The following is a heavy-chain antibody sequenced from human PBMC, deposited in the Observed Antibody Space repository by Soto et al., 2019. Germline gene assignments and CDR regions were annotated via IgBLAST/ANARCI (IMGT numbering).Heavy chain of an antibody. CDR2: ISDYNGNT. CDR1: GYTFTSYG. J-gene: IGHJ5*02. D-gene: IGHD3-16*02. V-gene: IGHV1-18*01. Sequence: QVQLVQSGAEVKKPGASVKVSCKASGYTFTSYGIIWVRQAPGQGLEWMGWISDYNGNTNYAQKLQGRVTMTTHTSTSRAYMGLRSLRSDDTAVYYCARDPYDYVWGSYRSFNWFGPWGQGTLVTVSS. CDR3: ARDPYDYVWGSYRSFNWFGP.